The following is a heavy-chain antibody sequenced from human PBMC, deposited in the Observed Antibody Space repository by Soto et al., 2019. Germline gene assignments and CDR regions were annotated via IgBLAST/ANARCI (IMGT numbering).Heavy chain of an antibody. D-gene: IGHD3-22*01. J-gene: IGHJ4*02. CDR2: IYYSGST. CDR3: AREKWTYYDSSGYFRHFDY. CDR1: GGSISSGGYY. V-gene: IGHV4-31*03. Sequence: SETLSLTCTVSGGSISSGGYYWSWIRQHPXKGLEWIGYIYYSGSTYYNPSLKSRVTISVDTSKNQFSLELSSVTAADTAVYYCAREKWTYYDSSGYFRHFDYWGQGTLVTVSS.